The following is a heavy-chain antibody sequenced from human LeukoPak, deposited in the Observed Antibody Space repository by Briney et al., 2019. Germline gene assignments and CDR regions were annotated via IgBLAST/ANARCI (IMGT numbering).Heavy chain of an antibody. D-gene: IGHD3-10*01. Sequence: SETLSLTCTVSGVSINTYFWSWIRQPPGKGLEWIGEINHSGSTNYNPSLKSRVTISVDTSKNQFSLKLSSVTAADSAVYYCARGLYYYGSGSSYYWGQGTLVTVSS. J-gene: IGHJ4*02. V-gene: IGHV4-34*01. CDR1: GVSINTYF. CDR2: INHSGST. CDR3: ARGLYYYGSGSSYY.